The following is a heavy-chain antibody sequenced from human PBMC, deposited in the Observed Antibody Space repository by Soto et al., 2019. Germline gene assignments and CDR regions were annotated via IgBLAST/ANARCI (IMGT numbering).Heavy chain of an antibody. CDR3: SHKGGGDRILDY. V-gene: IGHV2-5*02. Sequence: QITLKESGPTLVKPTQTLTLTCAFSGFSLRTSGVGVGWIRQPPGKALEWLALIYWEGYKHYSPSLKSRLTITDAPTKNQVVLTTTKIDPGDTATYCCSHKGGGDRILDYWGQGTLVTVSS. CDR2: IYWEGYK. J-gene: IGHJ4*02. CDR1: GFSLRTSGVG. D-gene: IGHD3-16*01.